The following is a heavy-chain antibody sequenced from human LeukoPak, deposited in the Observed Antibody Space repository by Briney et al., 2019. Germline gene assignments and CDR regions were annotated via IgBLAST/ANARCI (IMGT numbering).Heavy chain of an antibody. Sequence: PSETLSLTCTVSGGSISSYYWSWIRQPAGKGLEWIGRIYTRGSTNYNPSLKSRVTMSVDTSKNQFSLKLSSVTAADAAVYYCASTSLWRPESFYYYGMDVWGQGTTVTVSS. V-gene: IGHV4-4*07. CDR3: ASTSLWRPESFYYYGMDV. D-gene: IGHD3-3*01. J-gene: IGHJ6*02. CDR2: IYTRGST. CDR1: GGSISSYY.